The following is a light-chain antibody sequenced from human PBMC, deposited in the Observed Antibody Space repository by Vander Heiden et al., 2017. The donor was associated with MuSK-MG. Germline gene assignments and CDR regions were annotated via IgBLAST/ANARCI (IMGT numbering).Light chain of an antibody. CDR3: QQDGSSFT. Sequence: EIVLTQSPGTLSLSPGERATLSCRASQSVSSSYLAWYQQKPGQAPRLLIYGASSRAPGIPDRLSGSGSGTDFTLTISRLEPEDFAVYYWQQDGSSFTFGHGTKVDIK. V-gene: IGKV3-20*01. CDR1: QSVSSSY. J-gene: IGKJ3*01. CDR2: GAS.